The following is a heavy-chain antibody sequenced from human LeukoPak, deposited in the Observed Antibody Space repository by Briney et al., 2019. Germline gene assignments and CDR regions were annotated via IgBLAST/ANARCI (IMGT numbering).Heavy chain of an antibody. D-gene: IGHD3-10*01. V-gene: IGHV3-30*04. CDR3: ARDPFGGMPDYPDL. CDR1: GFDFSDNT. CDR2: IAYNGNPT. J-gene: IGHJ5*02. Sequence: PGSSLRLSCVASGFDFSDNTMHWVRQAPGKGLEWVAVIAYNGNPTIYTHYVKGRFTISRDNSKNTLFLQTDSLTSDDTAVYYCARDPFGGMPDYPDLWGQGTLVTVSS.